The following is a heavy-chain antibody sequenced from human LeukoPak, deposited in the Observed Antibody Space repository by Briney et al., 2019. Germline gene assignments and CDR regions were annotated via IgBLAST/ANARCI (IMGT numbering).Heavy chain of an antibody. CDR3: ARDILSWDYTIFGVSGAFDI. CDR2: ISSSSSTI. J-gene: IGHJ3*02. V-gene: IGHV3-48*01. D-gene: IGHD3-3*01. Sequence: PGGSLRLSCAASGFTFSSYSMNWVRQAPGKGLEWVSYISSSSSTIYYADSVKGRFTISRDNAKNSLYLQMNSLRAEDTAVYYCARDILSWDYTIFGVSGAFDIWGQGTMVTVSS. CDR1: GFTFSSYS.